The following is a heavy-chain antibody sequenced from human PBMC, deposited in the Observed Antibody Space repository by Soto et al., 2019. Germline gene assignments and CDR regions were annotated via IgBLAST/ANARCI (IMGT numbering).Heavy chain of an antibody. D-gene: IGHD2-15*01. CDR3: ARGIATGQLDP. V-gene: IGHV1-3*01. CDR1: GYTFTRYT. Sequence: ASVKVSCKASGYTFTRYTMNWVRQAPGQRLEWMGWINPDNGNTKSSQKFQDRVSITRDTSASTAYMDLSSLRSEDTAVYYCARGIATGQLDPWGQGTLVTVSS. J-gene: IGHJ5*02. CDR2: INPDNGNT.